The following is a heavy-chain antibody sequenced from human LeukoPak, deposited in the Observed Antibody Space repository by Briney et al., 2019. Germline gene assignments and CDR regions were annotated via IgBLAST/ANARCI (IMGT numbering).Heavy chain of an antibody. Sequence: SETLSLTCAVSGGSISSGGYSWSWIRQPPGKGLEWIGYIYHSGSTYYNPSLKSRVTISVDRSKNQFSLKLSSVTAADTAVYYCARADYGGNHAFDIRGQGTMVTVSS. CDR3: ARADYGGNHAFDI. CDR2: IYHSGST. V-gene: IGHV4-30-2*01. D-gene: IGHD4-23*01. CDR1: GGSISSGGYS. J-gene: IGHJ3*02.